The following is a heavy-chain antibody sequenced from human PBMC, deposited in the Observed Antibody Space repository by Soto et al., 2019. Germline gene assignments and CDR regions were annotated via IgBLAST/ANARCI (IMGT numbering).Heavy chain of an antibody. CDR3: ARDRSGSYYDY. D-gene: IGHD1-26*01. V-gene: IGHV1-3*01. CDR2: ITASNGKT. CDR1: GGTFSSYT. J-gene: IGHJ4*02. Sequence: ASVKVSCKASGGTFSSYTISWVRQAPGQRLEWMGWITASNGKTKYSQKFQGRVTITSDTSANIAYMELSSLRSEDTAVYYCARDRSGSYYDYWGQGTLVTISS.